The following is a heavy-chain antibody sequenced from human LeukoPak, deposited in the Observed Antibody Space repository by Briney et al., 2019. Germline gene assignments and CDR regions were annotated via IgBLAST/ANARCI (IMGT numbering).Heavy chain of an antibody. Sequence: GGSLRLSCAASGFAFNNAWMKWVRQAPGKGLEGVGQIKKKIEGETAHYAAPVRGRFIISRDDSKNTLYLQMDSLKTEDTAVYYCTTRVVTTNDYWGQGTLVTVSS. V-gene: IGHV3-15*01. J-gene: IGHJ4*02. CDR3: TTRVVTTNDY. D-gene: IGHD2-21*02. CDR2: IKKKIEGETA. CDR1: GFAFNNAW.